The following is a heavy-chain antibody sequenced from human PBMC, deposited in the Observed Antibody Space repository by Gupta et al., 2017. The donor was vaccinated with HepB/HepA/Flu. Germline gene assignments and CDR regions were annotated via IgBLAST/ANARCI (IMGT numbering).Heavy chain of an antibody. CDR3: ARQAYCSGGACYYYGMDV. Sequence: QVPLVESGGGLVKPGGSLRLSCAASGFTFGDYYMLWVRQPPGRGLEWVSYISGTGATIYDADSVKGRFTISRDNAENSLFLQMNSLRAEDTAVYYCARQAYCSGGACYYYGMDVWGQGTTVIVSS. D-gene: IGHD2-15*01. J-gene: IGHJ6*02. V-gene: IGHV3-11*01. CDR1: GFTFGDYY. CDR2: ISGTGATI.